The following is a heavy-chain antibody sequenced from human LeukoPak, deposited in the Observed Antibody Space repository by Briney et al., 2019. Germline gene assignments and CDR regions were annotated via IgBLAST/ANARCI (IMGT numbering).Heavy chain of an antibody. V-gene: IGHV3-23*01. Sequence: GGSLRLSCAASGFTFSTYTMAWVRQAPGGGLEWASGISDDGGRTYYADSVKGRFAISRDNPKNTLYLQMNSLRAEDTAVYYCAKGIRGYCSGGTCYSRQAYFDYWGQGTLVTVSS. CDR1: GFTFSTYT. J-gene: IGHJ4*02. CDR2: ISDDGGRT. CDR3: AKGIRGYCSGGTCYSRQAYFDY. D-gene: IGHD2-15*01.